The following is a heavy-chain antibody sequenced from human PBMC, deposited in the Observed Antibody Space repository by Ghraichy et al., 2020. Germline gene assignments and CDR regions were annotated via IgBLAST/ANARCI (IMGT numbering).Heavy chain of an antibody. CDR1: GFTFSNYA. D-gene: IGHD2-8*01. CDR2: IISGNSGST. J-gene: IGHJ4*02. CDR3: AKVQGYTNGWFDY. V-gene: IGHV3-23*01. Sequence: GGSLRLSCAASGFTFSNYAMTWVRQAPGKGLEWVSTIISGNSGSTYYTDSVKGRFTISRDNSKNTLYLQMNSLRVEDTAVYYCAKVQGYTNGWFDYWGQGTLVTVSS.